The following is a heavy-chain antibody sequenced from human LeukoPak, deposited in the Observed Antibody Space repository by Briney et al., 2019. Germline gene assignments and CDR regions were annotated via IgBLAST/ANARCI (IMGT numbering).Heavy chain of an antibody. CDR1: GFTFSNYA. CDR3: VKDRTWTYTLDY. V-gene: IGHV3-30-3*01. D-gene: IGHD3-16*01. Sequence: GGSLRLSCAATGFTFSNYAIHWGRQAPGKGLEWLAFISDDGSRQHYADSVKGRFTISRDNSKNTLNLQMNSLRAEDTAVYYCVKDRTWTYTLDYWGQGTLVTASS. J-gene: IGHJ4*02. CDR2: ISDDGSRQ.